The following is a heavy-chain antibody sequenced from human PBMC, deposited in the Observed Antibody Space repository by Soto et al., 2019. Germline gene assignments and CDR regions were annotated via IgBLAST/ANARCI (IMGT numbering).Heavy chain of an antibody. Sequence: SETLSLTCTVSGGSISSSSYYWGWIRQPPGKGLEWIGSIYYSGSTYYNPSLKSRVTISVDTSKNQFSLKLSSVTAADTAVYYCASHYPDGDAPNYYYYYYMDVWGKGTTVTVSS. CDR2: IYYSGST. CDR1: GGSISSSSYY. CDR3: ASHYPDGDAPNYYYYYYMDV. J-gene: IGHJ6*03. D-gene: IGHD2-21*02. V-gene: IGHV4-39*01.